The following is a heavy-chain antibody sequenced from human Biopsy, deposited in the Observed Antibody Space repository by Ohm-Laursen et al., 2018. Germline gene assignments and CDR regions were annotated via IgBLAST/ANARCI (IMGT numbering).Heavy chain of an antibody. CDR3: AREQPALSGGGSWFDS. D-gene: IGHD6-19*01. CDR1: GFSVSGYD. CDR2: ISETSSHI. V-gene: IGHV3-21*01. Sequence: SLRLSCAASGFSVSGYDMNWVRQAPGKGLEWISYISETSSHIYDADSVRGRFTVARDIAKNSLYLQMNSLRADDSAVYFCAREQPALSGGGSWFDSWGQGTLVIVSS. J-gene: IGHJ5*01.